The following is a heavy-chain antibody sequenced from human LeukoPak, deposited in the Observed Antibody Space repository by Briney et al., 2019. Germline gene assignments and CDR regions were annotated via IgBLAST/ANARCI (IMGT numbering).Heavy chain of an antibody. D-gene: IGHD1-26*01. V-gene: IGHV4-34*01. CDR2: INHSGST. CDR3: ARGWAMGATGVARWFDP. CDR1: GGAFSGYY. Sequence: SETLSLTCAVYGGAFSGYYWSWIRQPPGKGLEWMGEINHSGSTNYNPSLKSRVTISADTSKNQFSLKLSSVTAADTAVYYCARGWAMGATGVARWFDPWGQGTLVTVSS. J-gene: IGHJ5*02.